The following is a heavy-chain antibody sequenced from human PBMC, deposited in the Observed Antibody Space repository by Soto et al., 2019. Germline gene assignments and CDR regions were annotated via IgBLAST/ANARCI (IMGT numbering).Heavy chain of an antibody. J-gene: IGHJ3*02. CDR1: GYSFTSYL. CDR3: ATQYYYDSSGYMTDAFDI. Sequence: GESEKISCKGSGYSFTSYLIGWVRQMPGKGLEWMGIIYPGDSDTRYSPSFQGQVTISADKSISTAYLQWSSLKASDTAMYYCATQYYYDSSGYMTDAFDIWDQGTMVTVSS. CDR2: IYPGDSDT. D-gene: IGHD3-22*01. V-gene: IGHV5-51*01.